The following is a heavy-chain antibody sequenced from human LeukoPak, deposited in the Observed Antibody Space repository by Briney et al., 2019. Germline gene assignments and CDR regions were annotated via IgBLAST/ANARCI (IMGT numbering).Heavy chain of an antibody. V-gene: IGHV3-33*01. CDR1: GFTFSSYG. Sequence: GRSLRLSCAASGFTFSSYGMHWVRQAPGKGLEWVAVIWYDGSNKYYADSVKGRFTISRDNSKNTLCLQMNSLRAEDTAVYYCAREGYDSSGYYYPGAFDIWGQGTMVTVSS. D-gene: IGHD3-22*01. CDR3: AREGYDSSGYYYPGAFDI. CDR2: IWYDGSNK. J-gene: IGHJ3*02.